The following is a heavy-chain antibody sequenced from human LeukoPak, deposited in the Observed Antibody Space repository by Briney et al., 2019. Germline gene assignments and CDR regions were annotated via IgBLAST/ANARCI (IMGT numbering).Heavy chain of an antibody. D-gene: IGHD1-1*01. Sequence: PSETLSLTCAVSGGSISSGGYSWSWIRQPPGKGLEWIGYIYHSGSTYYNPSLKSRVTISVDRSKNQFSLKLSSVTAADTAVYYCARGGYWNDDYWGQGTLVTVSS. CDR1: GGSISSGGYS. CDR3: ARGGYWNDDY. V-gene: IGHV4-30-2*01. CDR2: IYHSGST. J-gene: IGHJ4*02.